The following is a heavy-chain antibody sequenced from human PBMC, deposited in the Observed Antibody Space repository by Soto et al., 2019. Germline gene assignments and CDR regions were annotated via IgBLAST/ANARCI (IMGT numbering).Heavy chain of an antibody. CDR3: ANGIAAPYYYYGMDV. V-gene: IGHV1-69*06. Sequence: SSVKVACKASGGTFSSYAISWVRQAPGQGLEWMGGIIPIFGTANYAQKFQGRVTITADKSTSTAYMELSSLRSEETAVYYCANGIAAPYYYYGMDVWGQGTTVTVSS. CDR1: GGTFSSYA. CDR2: IIPIFGTA. D-gene: IGHD6-6*01. J-gene: IGHJ6*02.